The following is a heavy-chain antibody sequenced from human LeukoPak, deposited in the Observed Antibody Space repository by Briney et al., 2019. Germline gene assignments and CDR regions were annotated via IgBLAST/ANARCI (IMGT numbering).Heavy chain of an antibody. V-gene: IGHV3-33*01. Sequence: PGRSLRLSCAASGFTFSSYGMHWVRQAPGKGLEWVAVIWNDGSNKYYAGSVKGQFTISRDNSKNTLFLQMNSLRAEDTAVYYCARESLSLVDYWGQGTLVTVSS. CDR3: ARESLSLVDY. CDR1: GFTFSSYG. CDR2: IWNDGSNK. J-gene: IGHJ4*02.